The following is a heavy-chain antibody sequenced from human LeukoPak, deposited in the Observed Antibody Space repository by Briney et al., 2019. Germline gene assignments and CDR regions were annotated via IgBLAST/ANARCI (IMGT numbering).Heavy chain of an antibody. CDR1: GGSISSSNW. D-gene: IGHD4-17*01. CDR2: IYHSGST. J-gene: IGHJ4*02. CDR3: ARDLVTTVTTGDY. Sequence: PSETLSLTRAVSGGSISSSNWWSWVRQPPGKGLEWIGEIYHSGSTNYNPPLKSRVTISVDKSKNQFSLKLSSVTAADTAVYYCARDLVTTVTTGDYWGQGTLVTVSS. V-gene: IGHV4-4*02.